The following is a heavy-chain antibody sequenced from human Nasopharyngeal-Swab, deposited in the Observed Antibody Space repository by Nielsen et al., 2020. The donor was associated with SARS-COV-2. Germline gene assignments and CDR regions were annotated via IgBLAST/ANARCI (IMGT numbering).Heavy chain of an antibody. D-gene: IGHD3-22*01. CDR3: ARHVDRRYYYDSSGAFDI. J-gene: IGHJ3*02. CDR1: GYSFTSYW. Sequence: GESLKISCKGSGYSFTSYWIGGERQKPGKGLERMGIIYPGDSDTRYSPSFQGQVTISADKSISTAYLQWSSLKASDTAMYYCARHVDRRYYYDSSGAFDIWGQGTMVAASS. V-gene: IGHV5-51*01. CDR2: IYPGDSDT.